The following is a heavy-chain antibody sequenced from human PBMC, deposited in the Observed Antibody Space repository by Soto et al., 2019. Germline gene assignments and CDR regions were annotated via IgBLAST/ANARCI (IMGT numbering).Heavy chain of an antibody. V-gene: IGHV4-30-2*01. Sequence: TLSLTCAVSAGSLSRGGYSWSWIREPPGKGLEWIGYTYHSGSTYYNPSHKSRVTISVDRSKNQFSLKLSSVTAADTAVYYCARGGYCGGDCYSNWFDPWGQGTLVTVSS. CDR3: ARGGYCGGDCYSNWFDP. CDR1: AGSLSRGGYS. J-gene: IGHJ5*02. D-gene: IGHD2-21*02. CDR2: TYHSGST.